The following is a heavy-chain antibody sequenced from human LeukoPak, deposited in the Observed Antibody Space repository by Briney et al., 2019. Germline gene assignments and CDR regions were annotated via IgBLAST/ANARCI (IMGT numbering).Heavy chain of an antibody. Sequence: PGGSLRLSCAASGFTFSSYAMMWVRQAPGKGLEWVSTIVASYEGTFYADSVNGRFTVSRDSSKNTLYLQMNSLRAEDTAVYYCAKDDYYGSGSYDYWGQGTLVTVSS. CDR2: IVASYEGT. CDR1: GFTFSSYA. J-gene: IGHJ4*02. V-gene: IGHV3-23*01. D-gene: IGHD3-10*01. CDR3: AKDDYYGSGSYDY.